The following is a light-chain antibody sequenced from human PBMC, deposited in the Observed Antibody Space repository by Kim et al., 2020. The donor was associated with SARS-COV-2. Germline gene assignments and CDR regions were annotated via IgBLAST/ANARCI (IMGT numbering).Light chain of an antibody. CDR3: QQYGSSYT. J-gene: IGKJ2*01. CDR1: QSVRSSD. CDR2: GAS. V-gene: IGKV3-20*01. Sequence: VAPGERAALACRASQSVRSSDLAWYQQKPGQAPRLLIYGASSRATGIPDRFSGSGSGTDFTLTISRLEPEDFAVYYCQQYGSSYTFGQGTKLEI.